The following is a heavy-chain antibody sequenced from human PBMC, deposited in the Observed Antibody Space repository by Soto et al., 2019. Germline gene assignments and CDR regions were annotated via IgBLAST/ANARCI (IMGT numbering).Heavy chain of an antibody. CDR1: GFTFSSYG. CDR2: IWYDGSNK. V-gene: IGHV3-33*01. Sequence: QVQLVESGGGVVQPGRSLRLSCAASGFTFSSYGMHWVRQAPGKGLEWVAVIWYDGSNKYYADSVKGRFTISRDNSKNTLYLQMNSLRAEDTAVYYCARVPGYSSGWLPCYYYYGMDVWGQGTTVTVSS. CDR3: ARVPGYSSGWLPCYYYYGMDV. D-gene: IGHD6-19*01. J-gene: IGHJ6*02.